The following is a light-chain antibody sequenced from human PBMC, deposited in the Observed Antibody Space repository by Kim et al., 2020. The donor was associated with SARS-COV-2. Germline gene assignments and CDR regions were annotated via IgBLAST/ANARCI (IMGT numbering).Light chain of an antibody. CDR1: SLRSYY. V-gene: IGLV3-19*01. CDR3: NSRDSNDNVV. J-gene: IGLJ2*01. CDR2: DKN. Sequence: VAVGQTVRSTCQGDSLRSYYASWYQQKPGQAPILVIYDKNNRPSGIPGRFSGSSAGNTASLTITGTQAGDEADYYWNSRDSNDNVVFGGGTKLTVL.